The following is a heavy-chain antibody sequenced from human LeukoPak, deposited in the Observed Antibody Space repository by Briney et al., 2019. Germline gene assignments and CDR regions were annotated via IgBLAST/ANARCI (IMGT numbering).Heavy chain of an antibody. V-gene: IGHV1-46*01. CDR1: GYTFTSYY. CDR3: ARGPPNWGFDF. Sequence: ASVKVSCKASGYTFTSYYIHWVRQAPGQGLEWMGIINPSGGSTNYAQKFRGRVTMTRDTSISTAFMELTSLRSEDTAVYYCARGPPNWGFDFWGQGALVTVSS. CDR2: INPSGGST. D-gene: IGHD7-27*01. J-gene: IGHJ4*02.